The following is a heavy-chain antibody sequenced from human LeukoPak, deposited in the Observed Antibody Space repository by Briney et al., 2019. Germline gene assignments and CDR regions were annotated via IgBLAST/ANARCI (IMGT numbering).Heavy chain of an antibody. J-gene: IGHJ4*02. V-gene: IGHV3-23*01. D-gene: IGHD6-13*01. CDR3: AKDNNAAAGRRLIDY. Sequence: GGSLRLSCAVSGFTFSSYAMSWVRQAPGKGLEWVSAISGSGGSTYYADSVKGRFTISRDNSKNTLYLQMNSLRAEDTAVYYCAKDNNAAAGRRLIDYWGQGTLVTVSS. CDR1: GFTFSSYA. CDR2: ISGSGGST.